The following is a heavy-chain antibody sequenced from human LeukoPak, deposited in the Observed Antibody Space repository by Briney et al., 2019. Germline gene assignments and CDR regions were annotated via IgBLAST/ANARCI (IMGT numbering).Heavy chain of an antibody. CDR1: GLTFSAYW. Sequence: GGSLRLSCAASGLTFSAYWMTWVRQAPGKGLEWVANMNQDGSVKYYVDSVKGRFTISRDNANSLYLQMNSLRAEDTAVYYCARDADRKFDYWGQGTLVTVSS. D-gene: IGHD3-16*02. J-gene: IGHJ4*02. V-gene: IGHV3-7*01. CDR3: ARDADRKFDY. CDR2: MNQDGSVK.